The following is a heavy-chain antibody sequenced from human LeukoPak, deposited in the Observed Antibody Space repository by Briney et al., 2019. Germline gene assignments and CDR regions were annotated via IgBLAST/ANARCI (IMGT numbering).Heavy chain of an antibody. V-gene: IGHV5-51*01. Sequence: GESLKISCQGSGYSFTSYWIGWVRQMPGKGLEWMGIIYPGDSDTRYSPSFQGQVTISVDKSISTAYLQWSSLKASDTAMYYCTLFGAPSDGAFDIWGQGTMVTVSS. D-gene: IGHD3-3*01. J-gene: IGHJ3*02. CDR1: GYSFTSYW. CDR3: TLFGAPSDGAFDI. CDR2: IYPGDSDT.